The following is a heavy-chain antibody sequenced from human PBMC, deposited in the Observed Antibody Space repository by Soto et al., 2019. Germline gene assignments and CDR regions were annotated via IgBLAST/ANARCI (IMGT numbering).Heavy chain of an antibody. CDR1: GFTFSSYS. CDR2: ISSSSSYI. Sequence: EVQLVESGGGLVKPGGFLRLSCAASGFTFSSYSMNWVRQAPGKGLEWVSSISSSSSYIYYADSVKGRFTISRDNAKNSLYLQMNSLRAEDTAVYYCARDLATAYYYYYYMDVWGKGTTVTVSS. J-gene: IGHJ6*03. V-gene: IGHV3-21*01. CDR3: ARDLATAYYYYYYMDV. D-gene: IGHD5-18*01.